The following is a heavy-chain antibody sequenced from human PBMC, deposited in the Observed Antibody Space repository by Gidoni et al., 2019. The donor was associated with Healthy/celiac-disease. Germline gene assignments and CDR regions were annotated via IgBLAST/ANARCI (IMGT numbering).Heavy chain of an antibody. CDR3: ARVNIAAAGTWDY. CDR2: IYSGGST. Sequence: EVQLVESGGGLVQPGGSLRLSCAAYGFTVSSNSMSWVRQAPGKGLELVSGIYSGGSTYYADSVKGRFTIARDNSKNTLYLQMNSLRDEDTAVYYCARVNIAAAGTWDYWGQVTRVTVSS. CDR1: GFTVSSNS. D-gene: IGHD6-13*01. J-gene: IGHJ4*02. V-gene: IGHV3-66*02.